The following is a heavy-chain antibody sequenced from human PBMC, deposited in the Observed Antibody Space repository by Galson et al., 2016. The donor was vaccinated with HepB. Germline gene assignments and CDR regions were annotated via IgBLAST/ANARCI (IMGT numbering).Heavy chain of an antibody. CDR3: TRGRGSSGSKKYFDY. CDR2: IRTRTYSETT. CDR1: GFALGDYA. J-gene: IGHJ4*02. V-gene: IGHV3-49*03. Sequence: SLRLSCAASGFALGDYAMSWFRQAPGQGLEWVSFIRTRTYSETTEYAASVIGRFTVSRDDSKNIAYLQMNSLKAEDTAVYYCTRGRGSSGSKKYFDYWGQGALVTVSS. D-gene: IGHD3-22*01.